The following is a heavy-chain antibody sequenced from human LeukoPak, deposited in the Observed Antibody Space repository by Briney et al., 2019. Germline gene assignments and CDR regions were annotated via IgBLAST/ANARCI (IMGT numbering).Heavy chain of an antibody. CDR2: IIPIFGTA. Sequence: ASVKVSCKASGYTFTSYDINWVRQAPGQGLEWMGGIIPIFGTANYAQKFQGRVTITADESTSTAYMELSSLRSEDTAVYYCARVSSSWYGYYYMDVWGKGTTVTISS. CDR3: ARVSSSWYGYYYMDV. CDR1: GYTFTSYD. J-gene: IGHJ6*03. V-gene: IGHV1-69*13. D-gene: IGHD6-13*01.